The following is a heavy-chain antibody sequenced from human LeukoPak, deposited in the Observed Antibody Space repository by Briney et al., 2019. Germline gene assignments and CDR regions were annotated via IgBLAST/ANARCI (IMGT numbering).Heavy chain of an antibody. CDR1: GFTFSSYA. CDR3: APDPNKWLRNY. D-gene: IGHD5-12*01. J-gene: IGHJ4*02. Sequence: GGSLRLSCAASGFTFSSYALSWVRQAPGKGLEWVSTINSGGSTYYADSVKGRFTISRDNSKNTLYLQMNSRRAEDTAVYYCAPDPNKWLRNYWGQGTLVTVSS. V-gene: IGHV3-23*01. CDR2: INSGGST.